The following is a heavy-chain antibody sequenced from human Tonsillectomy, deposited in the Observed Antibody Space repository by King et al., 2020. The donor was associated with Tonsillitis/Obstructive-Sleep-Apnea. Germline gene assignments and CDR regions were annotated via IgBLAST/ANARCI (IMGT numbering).Heavy chain of an antibody. J-gene: IGHJ4*02. CDR1: GFTFSDYY. D-gene: IGHD6-13*01. CDR3: ARDLGIAAAGPYFDS. CDR2: ISSSSSYT. V-gene: IGHV3-11*05. Sequence: VQLVESGGGLVKPGGSLRLSCAASGFTFSDYYMNWIRQAPGKGLEWGSYISSSSSYTNYADSVKGRFTISRDNAKNSLYLQMNSLRAEDTALYYCARDLGIAAAGPYFDSWGQGTLVTVSS.